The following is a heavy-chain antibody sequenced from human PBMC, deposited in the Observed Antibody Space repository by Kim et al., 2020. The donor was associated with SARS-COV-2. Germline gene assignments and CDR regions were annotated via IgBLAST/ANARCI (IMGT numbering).Heavy chain of an antibody. D-gene: IGHD6-19*01. CDR2: IIPILGIA. Sequence: SVKVSCKASGGTFNSYAISWVRQAPGQGLEWMGRIIPILGIANYAQKFQGRVTITADKSTSTAYMELSSLRSEDTAVYYCARDRFIAVAVKNWVDPWGQGTLVTVSS. CDR1: GGTFNSYA. V-gene: IGHV1-69*04. J-gene: IGHJ5*02. CDR3: ARDRFIAVAVKNWVDP.